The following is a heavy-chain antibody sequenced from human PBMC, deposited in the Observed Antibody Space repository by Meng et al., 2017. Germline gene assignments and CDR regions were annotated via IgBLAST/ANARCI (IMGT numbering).Heavy chain of an antibody. CDR2: IVVGSGNT. CDR1: GFTFTSSA. Sequence: SVKVSCKASGFTFTSSAMQWVRQARGQRLEWIGWIVVGSGNTNYAQKFQERVTITRDRSTSTAYMELSSLRSEDTAVYYCAAGLTYYYDSSGYYVGDAFDIWGQGTMVTVSS. D-gene: IGHD3-22*01. CDR3: AAGLTYYYDSSGYYVGDAFDI. J-gene: IGHJ3*02. V-gene: IGHV1-58*02.